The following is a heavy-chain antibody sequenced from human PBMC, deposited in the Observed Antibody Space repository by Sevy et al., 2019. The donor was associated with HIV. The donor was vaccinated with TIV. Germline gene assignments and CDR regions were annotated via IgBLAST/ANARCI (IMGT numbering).Heavy chain of an antibody. D-gene: IGHD2-2*01. CDR1: GYTFTNFG. CDR2: ITSDNGNT. V-gene: IGHV1-18*01. J-gene: IGHJ6*03. CDR3: TRARTAKYCTSASCYWRHIDV. Sequence: ASVKVSCKASGYTFTNFGINWVRQAPGQGLEWMGWITSDNGNTKYPQKFQGRLTMTRDTFTSTAYLDLRSLSSDDTAVYYFTRARTAKYCTSASCYWRHIDVWGKGTTVTVSS.